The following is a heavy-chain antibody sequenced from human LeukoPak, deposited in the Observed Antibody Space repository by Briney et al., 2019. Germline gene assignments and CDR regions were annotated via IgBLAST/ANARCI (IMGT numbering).Heavy chain of an antibody. CDR2: INHSGST. CDR1: GVSFSGYY. V-gene: IGHV4-34*01. CDR3: ARAAWRYGMDV. J-gene: IGHJ6*04. Sequence: KTSENLSLTCAVYGVSFSGYYWSWIRPPPGQGLEWIGEINHSGSTNYNTSLKSRVTISVDTSKNQFTLKLSPVTAADTAVYYFARAAWRYGMDVWGKGTTVTVSS. D-gene: IGHD6-13*01.